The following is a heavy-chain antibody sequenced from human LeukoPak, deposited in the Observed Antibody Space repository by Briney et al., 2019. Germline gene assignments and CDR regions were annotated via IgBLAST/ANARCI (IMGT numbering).Heavy chain of an antibody. J-gene: IGHJ3*02. D-gene: IGHD3-9*01. Sequence: GGSLRLSCAASGFTFSSYAMSWVRQAPGKGLEWVSAISGSGGKTYYADSVKGRFTISRDNSKNTLYLQMNSLRAEDTAVYYCAKRLGSNDNAFDIWGQGTMVTVSS. CDR3: AKRLGSNDNAFDI. CDR1: GFTFSSYA. CDR2: ISGSGGKT. V-gene: IGHV3-23*01.